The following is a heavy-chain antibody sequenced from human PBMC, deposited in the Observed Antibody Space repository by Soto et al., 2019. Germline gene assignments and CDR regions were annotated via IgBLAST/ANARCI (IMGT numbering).Heavy chain of an antibody. CDR1: GFTVSSNY. V-gene: IGHV3-53*04. D-gene: IGHD5-12*01. CDR2: IYSGGST. Sequence: EVQLVESGGGLVQPGGSLRLSCAASGFTVSSNYMSWVRQAPGKGLEWVSVIYSGGSTYYADSVKGRFTISRHNSKNTLYLQMNSLRAEDTAVYYCARAVVATENWFDPWGQGTLVTVSS. CDR3: ARAVVATENWFDP. J-gene: IGHJ5*02.